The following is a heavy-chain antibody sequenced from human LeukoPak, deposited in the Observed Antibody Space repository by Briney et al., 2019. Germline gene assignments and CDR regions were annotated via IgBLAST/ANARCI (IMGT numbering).Heavy chain of an antibody. Sequence: GGSLRLSCAASGFTFTSAWMSWVRQAPGKGLEWVGRIKGKTAAGAPDYVASVKGRFTISRDDSKSTLFLQMNSLETEDTAVYYCITGDYDFWSGFYSPNHYFDYWGQGTLVTVSS. CDR1: GFTFTSAW. J-gene: IGHJ4*02. CDR3: ITGDYDFWSGFYSPNHYFDY. D-gene: IGHD3-3*01. V-gene: IGHV3-15*01. CDR2: IKGKTAAGAP.